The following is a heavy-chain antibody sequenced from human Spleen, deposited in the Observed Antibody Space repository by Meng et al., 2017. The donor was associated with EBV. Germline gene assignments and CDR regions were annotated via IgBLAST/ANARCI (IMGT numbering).Heavy chain of an antibody. Sequence: QVQLQEAGPGLGKPSGTLSLTCAVSGGSISSSNWWSWVRQPPGKGLEWIGYIHYSGSTHYNSSLRSRITMSLDTSKNKLSLKLSSVTAADTAVYYCARASSGDSDGFDYWGQGTLVTVSS. J-gene: IGHJ4*02. V-gene: IGHV4-4*02. CDR3: ARASSGDSDGFDY. D-gene: IGHD5-18*01. CDR1: GGSISSSNW. CDR2: IHYSGST.